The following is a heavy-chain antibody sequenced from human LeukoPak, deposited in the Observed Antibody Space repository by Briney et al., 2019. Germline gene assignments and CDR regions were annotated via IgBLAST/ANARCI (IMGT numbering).Heavy chain of an antibody. CDR1: GYIFTDYY. J-gene: IGHJ4*02. D-gene: IGHD1-26*01. Sequence: GASVKVSCKASGYIFTDYYMHWVRQAPGQGLEWMGWINPNSGGTNYAQKFQGRVTMTRDTSISTAYMELSRLRSDDTAVYYCARVSKEQQFGSYYSFVYWGQGTLVTVSS. V-gene: IGHV1-2*02. CDR2: INPNSGGT. CDR3: ARVSKEQQFGSYYSFVY.